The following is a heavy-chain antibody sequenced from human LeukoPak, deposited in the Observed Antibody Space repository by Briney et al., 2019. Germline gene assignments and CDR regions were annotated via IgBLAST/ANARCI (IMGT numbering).Heavy chain of an antibody. CDR2: ISGRGDST. Sequence: TGGSLRLSCAASGFTFSSFAMSWVRQAPGKGLEWVSVISGRGDSTYYADSVKGRFTISRDNSKSTVYLQMNSLRAEDTAVYYCARRTSGAFAIWGQGTKVTVSS. CDR1: GFTFSSFA. V-gene: IGHV3-23*01. J-gene: IGHJ3*02. CDR3: ARRTSGAFAI.